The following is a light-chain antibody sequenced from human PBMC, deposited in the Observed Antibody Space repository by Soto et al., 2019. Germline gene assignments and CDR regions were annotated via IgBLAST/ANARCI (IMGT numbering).Light chain of an antibody. CDR2: AAS. Sequence: EIGLTQSPGILSLSPGERVTLSCRASQTVSSNYLAWYQQKPGQAPRLLIYAASSRATGIPDRFSGSGSGTAFTLTISRLEPEDVAVFYCHQYGTSPWTFGHGTKVEIK. CDR3: HQYGTSPWT. V-gene: IGKV3-20*01. J-gene: IGKJ1*01. CDR1: QTVSSNY.